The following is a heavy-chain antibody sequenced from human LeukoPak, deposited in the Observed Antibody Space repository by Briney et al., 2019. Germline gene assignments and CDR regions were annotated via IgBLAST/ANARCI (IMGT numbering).Heavy chain of an antibody. CDR3: AKSYYDYSTYYSYYFNL. CDR1: GGSISSDC. V-gene: IGHV4-4*09. Sequence: SETLSLTCTVSGGSISSDCWSWIRQPPGRGLEWIGYIYTDGSTNYNPSLKSRVTISVDTSKNQFALKLSSVTAADTAVYYCAKSYYDYSTYYSYYFNLWGQGALVTVSS. J-gene: IGHJ4*02. D-gene: IGHD3-22*01. CDR2: IYTDGST.